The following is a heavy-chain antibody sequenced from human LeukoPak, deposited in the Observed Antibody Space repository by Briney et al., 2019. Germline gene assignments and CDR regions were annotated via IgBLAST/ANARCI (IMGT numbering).Heavy chain of an antibody. CDR2: ISAYNGNT. Sequence: ASVKVSCKASGGTFSSYAISWVRQAPGQGLEWMGWISAYNGNTNYAQKLQGRVTMTTDTSTSTAYMELRSLRSDDTAVYYCARGAAAREEVDIWGQGTMVTVSS. CDR3: ARGAAAREEVDI. D-gene: IGHD6-6*01. V-gene: IGHV1-18*01. CDR1: GGTFSSYA. J-gene: IGHJ3*02.